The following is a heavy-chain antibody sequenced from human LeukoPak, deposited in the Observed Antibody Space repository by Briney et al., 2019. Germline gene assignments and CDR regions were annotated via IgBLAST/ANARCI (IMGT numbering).Heavy chain of an antibody. CDR2: LSSDGNT. CDR3: ARGVEPLAANALAY. CDR1: GFTVITND. D-gene: IGHD1-14*01. J-gene: IGHJ4*02. V-gene: IGHV3-53*01. Sequence: GGPLRLSCAASGFTVITNDMTWVRQAPGKGLEWVSVLSSDGNTKYADSVQGRFTISSDNSKNTLYLEMNSLSPDDTAGYYCARGVEPLAANALAYWGQGTLVTVSS.